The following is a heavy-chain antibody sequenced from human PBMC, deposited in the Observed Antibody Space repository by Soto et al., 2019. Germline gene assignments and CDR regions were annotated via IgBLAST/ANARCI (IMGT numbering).Heavy chain of an antibody. J-gene: IGHJ4*02. CDR2: ISYDGSNK. V-gene: IGHV3-30-3*01. Sequence: GGSLRLSCAASGFTFSSYAMHWVRQAPGKGLEWVAVISYDGSNKYYADSVKGRFTISRDNSKNTLYLQMNSLRAEDTAVYYCAREELVHLFYYWGQGTLVTVSS. CDR1: GFTFSSYA. CDR3: AREELVHLFYY. D-gene: IGHD1-1*01.